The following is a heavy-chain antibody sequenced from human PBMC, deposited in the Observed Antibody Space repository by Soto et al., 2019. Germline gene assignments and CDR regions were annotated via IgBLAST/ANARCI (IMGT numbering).Heavy chain of an antibody. D-gene: IGHD3-3*01. CDR1: GFTFSSYA. Sequence: EVQLLESGGGLVQPGGSLRLSCAASGFTFSSYAMSWVRQAPGKGLEWVSAISGSGGSTYYADSVKGRFTISRDNSKNKLYLQMNSLRAEDTAVYYCAKDQTVLRFLEWFFDYWGQGTLVTVSS. V-gene: IGHV3-23*01. CDR3: AKDQTVLRFLEWFFDY. J-gene: IGHJ4*02. CDR2: ISGSGGST.